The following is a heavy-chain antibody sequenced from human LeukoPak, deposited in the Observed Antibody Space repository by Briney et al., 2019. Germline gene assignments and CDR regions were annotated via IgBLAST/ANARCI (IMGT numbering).Heavy chain of an antibody. J-gene: IGHJ5*02. CDR2: FDPEDGET. CDR3: ATERCSSTSCSNWFDP. CDR1: GYTLTELS. D-gene: IGHD2-2*01. V-gene: IGHV1-24*01. Sequence: ASEKVSCKVSGYTLTELSMHWARQAPRKGLEWMGGFDPEDGETIYAHKFQGRVTMTEDTSTDTAYMELSSLRSEDTAVYYCATERCSSTSCSNWFDPWGQGTLVTVSS.